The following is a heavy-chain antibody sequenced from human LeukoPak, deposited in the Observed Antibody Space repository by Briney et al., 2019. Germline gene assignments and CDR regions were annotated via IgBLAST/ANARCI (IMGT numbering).Heavy chain of an antibody. J-gene: IGHJ4*02. CDR2: IKQDGSEK. V-gene: IGHV3-7*03. Sequence: GGSLRLSCAASGFTFSSYWMSWVRQAPGKGLEWVANIKQDGSEKYYVDSVKGRFTISRDNAKNSLYLQMNSLRDEDTAVYYCARAKPKNMVRGLIMRRESRYYFDYWGQGTLVTVSP. CDR1: GFTFSSYW. D-gene: IGHD3-10*01. CDR3: ARAKPKNMVRGLIMRRESRYYFDY.